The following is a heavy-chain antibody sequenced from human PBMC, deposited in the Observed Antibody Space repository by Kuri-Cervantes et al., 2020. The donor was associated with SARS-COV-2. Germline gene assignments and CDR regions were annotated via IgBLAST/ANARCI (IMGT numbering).Heavy chain of an antibody. CDR1: GFTFSDYY. V-gene: IGHV3-11*04. CDR3: ARDPPPPKGTRLYYYYMDV. Sequence: GESLKISCAASGFTFSDYYMSWIRQAPGKGLEWVSYISSSGSTIYYADSVKGRFTISRDNAKNSLYLQMNSLRAEDAAIYYCARDPPPPKGTRLYYYYMDVWGKGTTVTVSS. J-gene: IGHJ6*03. D-gene: IGHD1-1*01. CDR2: ISSSGSTI.